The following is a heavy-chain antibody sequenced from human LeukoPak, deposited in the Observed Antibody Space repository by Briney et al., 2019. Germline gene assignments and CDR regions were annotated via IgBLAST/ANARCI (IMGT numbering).Heavy chain of an antibody. J-gene: IGHJ3*02. Sequence: GESLKISCKGSGYKFSSYWIGWVRQMPGKGLEWMGIIYPGDSDTRYSPSFQGQVTISADKSISTAYLQWSSLKASDTAMYYCARLHYAPDGAFDIWGQGTMVTVSS. D-gene: IGHD4-17*01. CDR1: GYKFSSYW. V-gene: IGHV5-51*01. CDR2: IYPGDSDT. CDR3: ARLHYAPDGAFDI.